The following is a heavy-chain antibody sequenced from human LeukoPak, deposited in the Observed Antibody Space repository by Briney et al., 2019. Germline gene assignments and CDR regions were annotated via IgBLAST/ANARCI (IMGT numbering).Heavy chain of an antibody. CDR2: IIPIFGIA. D-gene: IGHD3-22*01. Sequence: SVKVSCKASGGTFSSYAISWVRQAPGQGLEWMGRIIPIFGIANYAQKFQGRVTITADKSTSTAYMELSSLRSEDTAVYYCARILHYYDSSGFAYWGQGTLVTVSS. V-gene: IGHV1-69*04. J-gene: IGHJ4*02. CDR1: GGTFSSYA. CDR3: ARILHYYDSSGFAY.